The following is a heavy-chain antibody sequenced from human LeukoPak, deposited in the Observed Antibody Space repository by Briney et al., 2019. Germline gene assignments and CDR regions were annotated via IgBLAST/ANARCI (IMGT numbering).Heavy chain of an antibody. V-gene: IGHV4-31*03. CDR1: GGPISSGGYY. D-gene: IGHD2-8*01. CDR2: IYYSGST. J-gene: IGHJ3*02. Sequence: PSETLSLTCTVSGGPISSGGYYWSWIRQHPGKGLEWIGYIYYSGSTYYNPSLKSRVTISVDTSKNQFSLKLSSVTAADTAVYYCARVGVQSLAFDIWGQGTMVTVSS. CDR3: ARVGVQSLAFDI.